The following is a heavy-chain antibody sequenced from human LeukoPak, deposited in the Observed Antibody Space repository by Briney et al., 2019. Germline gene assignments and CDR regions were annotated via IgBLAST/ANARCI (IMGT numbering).Heavy chain of an antibody. CDR2: IYYSGSP. CDR1: GGSISNSSYY. CDR3: ATPYHSFDY. V-gene: IGHV4-39*01. Sequence: SETLSLTCTVSGGSISNSSYYWGWIRQPPGKGLEWIGSIYYSGSPYYNPSLKSRVTISVDTSKNQFSLKLSSVTAADTAVYYCATPYHSFDYWGQGTLVTVSS. J-gene: IGHJ4*02.